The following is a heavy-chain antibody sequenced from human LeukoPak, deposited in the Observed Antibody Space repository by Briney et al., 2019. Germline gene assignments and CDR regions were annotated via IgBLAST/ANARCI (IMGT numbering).Heavy chain of an antibody. CDR3: AKGPGRYYDSSGYIDY. Sequence: GGSLRLSCAASGFIVSDNYMGWVRQAPGKGLEWVSIIYDGNSRSTYYTDSVKGRFTISRDNSKNTLYLQMNSLRAEDTAVYYCAKGPGRYYDSSGYIDYWGQGTLVTVSS. CDR2: IYDGNSRST. J-gene: IGHJ4*02. V-gene: IGHV3-53*01. CDR1: GFIVSDNY. D-gene: IGHD3-22*01.